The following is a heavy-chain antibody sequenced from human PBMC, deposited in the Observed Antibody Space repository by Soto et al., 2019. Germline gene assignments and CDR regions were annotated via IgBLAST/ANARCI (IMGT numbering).Heavy chain of an antibody. V-gene: IGHV3-15*01. CDR1: GFTFSNAW. Sequence: EVQLVESGGGLVKPGGSLRLSCAASGFTFSNAWMSWVRQAPGKGLEWVGRIKSEVKGGTTDYAAPVEGRFTISRDDSKSTLYLQMNSLKTEDTALYYCTTVLATDGEFDYWGQGTLVTVPS. J-gene: IGHJ4*02. CDR3: TTVLATDGEFDY. D-gene: IGHD6-13*01. CDR2: IKSEVKGGTT.